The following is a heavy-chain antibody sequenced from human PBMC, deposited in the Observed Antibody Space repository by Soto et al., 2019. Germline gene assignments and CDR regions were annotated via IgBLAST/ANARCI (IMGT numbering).Heavy chain of an antibody. J-gene: IGHJ4*02. V-gene: IGHV3-23*01. CDR3: VKGAWLDY. CDR1: GFTFSTFD. Sequence: EVQLLESGGGLVQPGGSLRLSCAASGFTFSTFDMTWVRQAPGKGLEWVSLLRGVAGSTHYPDSVKGRFTISKDNSNNMLYLEMNSLRAGDKAVYFCVKGAWLDYWGQGNMVTVSS. CDR2: LRGVAGST.